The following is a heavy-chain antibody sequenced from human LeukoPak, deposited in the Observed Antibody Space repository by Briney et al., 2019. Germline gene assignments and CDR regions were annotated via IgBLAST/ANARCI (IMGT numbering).Heavy chain of an antibody. Sequence: SETLSLTCTVSGGSINSYYWSWIRQPPGKGLEWIGYIYYSGSTNYNPSLKSRVTISVDTSKNQFSLKLSSVTAADTAVYYCARGARKDGYSFDYWGQGTLVTVSS. CDR2: IYYSGST. V-gene: IGHV4-59*01. CDR1: GGSINSYY. D-gene: IGHD5-24*01. CDR3: ARGARKDGYSFDY. J-gene: IGHJ4*02.